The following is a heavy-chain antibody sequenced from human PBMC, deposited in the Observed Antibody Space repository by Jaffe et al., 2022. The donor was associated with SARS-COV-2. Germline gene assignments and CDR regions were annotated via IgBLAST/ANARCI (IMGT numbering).Heavy chain of an antibody. CDR2: IRSKAYGGTT. V-gene: IGHV3-49*05. Sequence: EVQLVESGGGLVKPGRSLRLSCTASGFTFGDYAMSWFRQAPGKGLEWVGFIRSKAYGGTTEYAASVKGRFTISRDDSKSIAYLQMNSLKTEDTAVYYCTRDGLTSYYYDSSGYLSPNYYYYYGMDVWGQGTTVTVSS. CDR3: TRDGLTSYYYDSSGYLSPNYYYYYGMDV. CDR1: GFTFGDYA. D-gene: IGHD3-22*01. J-gene: IGHJ6*02.